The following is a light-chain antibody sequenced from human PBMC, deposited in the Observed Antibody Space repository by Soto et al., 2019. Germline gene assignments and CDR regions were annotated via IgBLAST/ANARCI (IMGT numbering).Light chain of an antibody. J-gene: IGKJ4*01. CDR2: AAS. V-gene: IGKV1-39*01. CDR1: QSISSY. CDR3: QQRSTCAGT. Sequence: ASGRERVSISWGASQSISSYLNWYQQKPGKAPKLLIYAASSLQSGVPSRFSGSGSGTDFTLTISSLEPEDFAVYYCQQRSTCAGTFGGGTKVDIK.